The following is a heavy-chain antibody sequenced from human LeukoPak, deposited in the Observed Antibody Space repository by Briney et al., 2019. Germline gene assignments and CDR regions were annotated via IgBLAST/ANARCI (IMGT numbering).Heavy chain of an antibody. CDR1: GGAFSGYY. V-gene: IGHV4-34*01. Sequence: TSETLSLTCAVYGGAFSGYYWSWIRQPPGRGLEWIGEINHSGSTNYNPSPKSRVTISVGTSKNQFSLELSSVTAADTAVYYCARGPMRGWFDPWGQGTLVTVS. J-gene: IGHJ5*02. D-gene: IGHD3-22*01. CDR2: INHSGST. CDR3: ARGPMRGWFDP.